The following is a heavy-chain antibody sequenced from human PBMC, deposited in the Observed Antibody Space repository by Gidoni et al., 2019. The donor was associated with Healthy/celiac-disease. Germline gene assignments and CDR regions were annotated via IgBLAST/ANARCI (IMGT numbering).Heavy chain of an antibody. V-gene: IGHV4-39*02. CDR2: IYYSGST. Sequence: QLQLQESCPGLVTLSETLSLTCTGVVGSISITRYYWGWIRQPPGKGMEWIGCIYYSGSTYYIPDLKSRVALSVYPSKNHFYLKFSSVTAADTAVYSFDSGAKDYDFWSGHRSQNYFDYWGQGTLVTVSS. CDR1: VGSISITRYY. D-gene: IGHD3-3*01. J-gene: IGHJ4*02. CDR3: DSGAKDYDFWSGHRSQNYFDY.